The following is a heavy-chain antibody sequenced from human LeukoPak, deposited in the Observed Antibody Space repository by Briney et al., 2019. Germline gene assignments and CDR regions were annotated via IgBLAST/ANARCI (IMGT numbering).Heavy chain of an antibody. CDR3: ARGGDIVVVVAATWYFDL. J-gene: IGHJ2*01. CDR2: VNHSGST. V-gene: IGHV4-34*09. CDR1: GGSFSGYY. D-gene: IGHD2-15*01. Sequence: SETLSLTCAVYGGSFSGYYWSWIRQPPGKGLEWIGEVNHSGSTNYNPSLKSRVTISVDTSKNQFSLKLSSVTAADTAVYYCARGGDIVVVVAATWYFDLWGRGTLVTVSS.